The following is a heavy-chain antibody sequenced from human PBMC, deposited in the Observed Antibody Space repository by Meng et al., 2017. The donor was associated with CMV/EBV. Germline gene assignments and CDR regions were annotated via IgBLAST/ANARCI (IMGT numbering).Heavy chain of an antibody. CDR2: IYYSGST. D-gene: IGHD5-18*01. V-gene: IGHV4-39*07. Sequence: GSLRLSCTVSGGSISSSSYYWGWIRQPPGKGLEWIGSIYYSGSTYYNPSLKSRATTSVDTSKNQFSLKLSSVTAADTAVYYCARTNGPWTAMADYWGQGTLVTVSS. J-gene: IGHJ4*02. CDR1: GGSISSSSYY. CDR3: ARTNGPWTAMADY.